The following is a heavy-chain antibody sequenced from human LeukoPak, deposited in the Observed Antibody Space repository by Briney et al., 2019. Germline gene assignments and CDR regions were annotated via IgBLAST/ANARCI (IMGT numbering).Heavy chain of an antibody. D-gene: IGHD3-22*01. CDR2: ISNSCSTI. CDR1: GFTFSSYE. Sequence: PGGSLRLYSAASGFTFSSYEMNWVRQAPGNGLEGGSYISNSCSTIYYAYPVKGRFTISRDNANNSLFLQMNRLRDEDMAAYYCERGPFPYYYDSSGYRKRAFDIWGQGTMVTVSS. V-gene: IGHV3-48*03. J-gene: IGHJ3*02. CDR3: ERGPFPYYYDSSGYRKRAFDI.